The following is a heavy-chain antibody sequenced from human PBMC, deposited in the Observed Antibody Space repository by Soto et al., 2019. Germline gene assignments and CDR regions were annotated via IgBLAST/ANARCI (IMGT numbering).Heavy chain of an antibody. CDR3: STRAYDTNGYYRFDP. CDR1: GGSFSGHS. Sequence: SETLSLTCAVYGGSFSGHSWTWIRQSPGKGLEWIGDINHSGRVNYSPSLKSRVTISLDTSKNQFSLTLSAVTAADTAMYYCSTRAYDTNGYYRFDPWGQGTLVTVSS. D-gene: IGHD3-22*01. CDR2: INHSGRV. V-gene: IGHV4-34*01. J-gene: IGHJ5*01.